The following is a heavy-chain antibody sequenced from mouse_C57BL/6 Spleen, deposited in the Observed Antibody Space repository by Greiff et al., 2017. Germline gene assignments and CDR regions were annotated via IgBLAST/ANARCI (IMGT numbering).Heavy chain of an antibody. Sequence: EVMLVESGGGLVKPGGSLKLSCAASGFTFSDYGMHWVRQAPEKGLEWVAYISSGSSTIYYADTVKGRFTISRDNAKNTLFLQMTSLRSEDTAMYYCARTYDWDDAMDYWGQGTSVTVSS. V-gene: IGHV5-17*01. D-gene: IGHD4-1*01. CDR3: ARTYDWDDAMDY. CDR2: ISSGSSTI. J-gene: IGHJ4*01. CDR1: GFTFSDYG.